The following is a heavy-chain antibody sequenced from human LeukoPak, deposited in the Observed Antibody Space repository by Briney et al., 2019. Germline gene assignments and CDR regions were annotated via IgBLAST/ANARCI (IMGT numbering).Heavy chain of an antibody. Sequence: GGSLRLSCAASGFTFDDYAMHWVRQAPGKGLEWVSLISGDGGSTYYADSVKGRFTIPRDNSKNSLYLQMNRLRTEDTALYYCAKGSRRGSLLYAFDIWGQGTMVTVSS. CDR3: AKGSRRGSLLYAFDI. V-gene: IGHV3-43*02. D-gene: IGHD5-12*01. CDR1: GFTFDDYA. CDR2: ISGDGGST. J-gene: IGHJ3*02.